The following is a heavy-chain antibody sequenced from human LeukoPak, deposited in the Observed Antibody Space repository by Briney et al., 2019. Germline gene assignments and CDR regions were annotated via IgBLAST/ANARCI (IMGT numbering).Heavy chain of an antibody. D-gene: IGHD3-3*01. J-gene: IGHJ4*02. CDR3: ARLKYYDFWSGYSTSDY. Sequence: PGGSLRLSCAASGFTFSNYEMNWVRQAQGKGLEWVSYISSSGSTIYYADSVKGRFTISRDNAKNSLYLQMNSLRAEDTAVYYCARLKYYDFWSGYSTSDYWGQGTLVTVSS. CDR2: ISSSGSTI. V-gene: IGHV3-48*03. CDR1: GFTFSNYE.